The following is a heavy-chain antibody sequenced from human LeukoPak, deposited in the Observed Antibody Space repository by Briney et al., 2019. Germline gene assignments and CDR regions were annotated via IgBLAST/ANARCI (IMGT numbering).Heavy chain of an antibody. CDR1: RYTFTGYY. CDR2: INPNSGGT. CDR3: AREYGSGITVDY. Sequence: ASVKVSCKASRYTFTGYYMHWVRQAPGQGLEWMGWINPNSGGTHYAQKFQGRVTMTRETSISTAYMELSRLRSDDTAVYYCAREYGSGITVDYWGQGTLVTVSS. D-gene: IGHD3-10*01. J-gene: IGHJ4*02. V-gene: IGHV1-2*02.